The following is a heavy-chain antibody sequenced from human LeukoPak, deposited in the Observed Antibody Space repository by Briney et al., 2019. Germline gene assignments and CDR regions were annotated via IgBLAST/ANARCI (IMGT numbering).Heavy chain of an antibody. D-gene: IGHD3-3*01. V-gene: IGHV3-53*01. CDR2: IYSGGST. CDR3: GRNFFSLHMDV. J-gene: IGHJ6*03. Sequence: PGGSLRLSCAASGFTVSSNYMSWVRQAPGKGLEWVSVIYSGGSTYYADSVKGRFTISRDNAKNSLYLQMNSLRAEDTAVYYCGRNFFSLHMDVWGKGTTVSVSS. CDR1: GFTVSSNY.